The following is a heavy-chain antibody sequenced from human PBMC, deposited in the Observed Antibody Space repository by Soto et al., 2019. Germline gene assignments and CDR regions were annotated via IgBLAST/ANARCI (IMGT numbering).Heavy chain of an antibody. D-gene: IGHD3-22*01. CDR2: ILPIFGTA. CDR1: GCTFSSYA. J-gene: IGHJ3*02. CDR3: ARPLVIRGYRAFDI. V-gene: IGHV1-69*12. Sequence: QVQLVQSGAEVKKPGSSVKVSCKATGCTFSSYAISWVRQAPGQGLEWMGGILPIFGTAKYAQKFQGRVTITADESTSTAYMELSSLRSEDTAVYYCARPLVIRGYRAFDIWGQGTMVTVS.